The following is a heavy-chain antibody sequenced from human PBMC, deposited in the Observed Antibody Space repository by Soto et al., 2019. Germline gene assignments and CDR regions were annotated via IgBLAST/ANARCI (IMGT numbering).Heavy chain of an antibody. V-gene: IGHV4-30-4*01. CDR2: IYYSGGT. D-gene: IGHD3-22*01. Sequence: SETLSLTCTVSGGSFNSGDYHWNWIRQSPEKGLEWIGYIYYSGGTYYNPSLKSRLLISVDPSKNQFSLTLSSVTAADTAVYYCAVSSGYSNYFFPAWGTGTLVTV. CDR1: GGSFNSGDYH. CDR3: AVSSGYSNYFFPA. J-gene: IGHJ5*02.